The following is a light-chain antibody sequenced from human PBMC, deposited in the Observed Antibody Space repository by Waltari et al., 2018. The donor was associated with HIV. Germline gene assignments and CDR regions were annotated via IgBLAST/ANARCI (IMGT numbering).Light chain of an antibody. Sequence: SYELTQPTSVSVSPGQTASITCSGDNLGDKYACWYQQKPGQSPVLLIYQSNKRPSGIAERFPGSSSWNTATLTISGTQAVDEADYYCQAWDSDTAVFGGGTKLTV. J-gene: IGLJ3*02. CDR2: QSN. V-gene: IGLV3-1*01. CDR3: QAWDSDTAV. CDR1: NLGDKY.